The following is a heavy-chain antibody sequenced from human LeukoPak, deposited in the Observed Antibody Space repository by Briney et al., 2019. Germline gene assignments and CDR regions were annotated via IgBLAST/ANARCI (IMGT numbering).Heavy chain of an antibody. D-gene: IGHD6-19*01. V-gene: IGHV1-46*01. CDR2: INPSGGST. Sequence: ASVKVSCKASGYTFTRYYMHWVRQAPGQGLEWMGIINPSGGSTSYAQKFQGRVTMTRDTSTSTVYMELSSLRSEDTAVYYCARESSSGLINDAFDIWGQGTMVTVSS. J-gene: IGHJ3*02. CDR1: GYTFTRYY. CDR3: ARESSSGLINDAFDI.